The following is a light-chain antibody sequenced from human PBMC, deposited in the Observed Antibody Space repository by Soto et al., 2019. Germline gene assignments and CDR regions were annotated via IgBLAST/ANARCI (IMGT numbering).Light chain of an antibody. CDR2: STN. CDR3: VLYMGSGIHVV. V-gene: IGLV8-61*01. Sequence: QAVVTQEPSFSVSPGGTVTLTCGLSSGSVSTSYYPSWYQQTPGQAPRTLIYSTNTRSPGVPDRFSGSILGNKAALTITGAQADDESDYYCVLYMGSGIHVVFGGGTKLTVL. CDR1: SGSVSTSYY. J-gene: IGLJ2*01.